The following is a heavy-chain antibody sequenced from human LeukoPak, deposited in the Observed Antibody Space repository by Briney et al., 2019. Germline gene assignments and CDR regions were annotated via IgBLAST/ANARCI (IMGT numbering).Heavy chain of an antibody. J-gene: IGHJ3*02. D-gene: IGHD3-22*01. CDR1: GGSISSGGYY. CDR3: ARESNYYDSSGYERLDAFDI. Sequence: PSETLSLTCTVSGGSISSGGYYWSWIRQPPGKGLEWIRYIYHSGSTYYNPSLKSRVTISVDRSKNQFSLKLSSVTAADTAVYYCARESNYYDSSGYERLDAFDIWGQGTMVTVSS. V-gene: IGHV4-30-2*01. CDR2: IYHSGST.